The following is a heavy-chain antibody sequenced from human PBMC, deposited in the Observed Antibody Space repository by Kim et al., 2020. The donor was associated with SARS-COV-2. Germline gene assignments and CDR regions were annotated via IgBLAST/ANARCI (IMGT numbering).Heavy chain of an antibody. CDR2: INPNSGGT. CDR3: ARVVESIGTTVGNY. V-gene: IGHV1-2*06. J-gene: IGHJ4*02. Sequence: ASVKVSCKASGYTFTGYYMHWVRQAPGQGLEWMGRINPNSGGTNYAQKFQGRVTMTRDTSISTAYMELSRLRSDDTAVYYCARVVESIGTTVGNYWGQGTLVTVSS. CDR1: GYTFTGYY. D-gene: IGHD1-7*01.